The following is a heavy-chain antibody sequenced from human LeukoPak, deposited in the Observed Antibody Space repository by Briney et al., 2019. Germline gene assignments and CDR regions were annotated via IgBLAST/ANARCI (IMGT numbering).Heavy chain of an antibody. D-gene: IGHD6-19*01. CDR3: AGSSGWPFHHYGMDV. J-gene: IGHJ6*02. CDR2: IYYSGST. V-gene: IGHV4-59*08. Sequence: PSETLSLTCTVSGGSISSYYWSWIRQPPGKGLEWIGYIYYSGSTNYNPSPKSRVTISVDTSKNQFSLKLSSVTAADTAVYYCAGSSGWPFHHYGMDVWGQGTTVTVSS. CDR1: GGSISSYY.